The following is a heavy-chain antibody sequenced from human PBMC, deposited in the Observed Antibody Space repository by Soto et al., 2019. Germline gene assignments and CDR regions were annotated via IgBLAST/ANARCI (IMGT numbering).Heavy chain of an antibody. Sequence: SETLSLTCAVYGGSFSGYYWSWIRQPPGKGLEWIGEINHSGSTNYNPSLKSRVTISVDTSKNQFSLKLSSVTAADTAVYYCARGASEASAARMIDYWGQGTLVTVSS. D-gene: IGHD6-6*01. CDR1: GGSFSGYY. V-gene: IGHV4-34*01. CDR3: ARGASEASAARMIDY. J-gene: IGHJ4*02. CDR2: INHSGST.